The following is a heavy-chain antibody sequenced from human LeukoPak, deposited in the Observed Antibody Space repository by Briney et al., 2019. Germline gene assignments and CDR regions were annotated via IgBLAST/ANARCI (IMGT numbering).Heavy chain of an antibody. D-gene: IGHD2-15*01. CDR1: GFTFDNYA. CDR3: ARDPGSWYYFDY. CDR2: ISFDGNQE. V-gene: IGHV3-30-3*01. J-gene: IGHJ4*02. Sequence: GGSLRLSCEASGFTFDNYAMHWVRQAPGRRLEWVAVISFDGNQEYYPDSVKGRFTISRDNAKNSLYLQMNSLRAEDTAVYYCARDPGSWYYFDYWGQGTLVTVSS.